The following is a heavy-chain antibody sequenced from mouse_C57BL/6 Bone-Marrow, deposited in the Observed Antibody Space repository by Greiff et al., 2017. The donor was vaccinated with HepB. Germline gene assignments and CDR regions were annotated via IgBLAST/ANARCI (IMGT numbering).Heavy chain of an antibody. CDR1: GYAFSSSW. D-gene: IGHD2-5*01. V-gene: IGHV1-82*01. J-gene: IGHJ2*01. CDR3: ARLHYSNLRVFDY. CDR2: IYPGDGDT. Sequence: VKLMESGPELVKPGASVKISCKASGYAFSSSWMNWVKQRPGKGLEWIGRIYPGDGDTNYNGKFKGKATLTADKSSSTAYMQLSSLTSEDSAVYFCARLHYSNLRVFDYWGQGTTLTVSS.